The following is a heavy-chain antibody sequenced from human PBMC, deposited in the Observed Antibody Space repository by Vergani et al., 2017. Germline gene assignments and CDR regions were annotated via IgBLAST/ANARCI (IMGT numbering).Heavy chain of an antibody. J-gene: IGHJ5*02. D-gene: IGHD2-2*01. CDR2: IYTSGST. CDR1: GGSISSGSYY. V-gene: IGHV4-61*02. Sequence: QVQLQESGPGLVKPSQTLSLTCTVSGGSISSGSYYWSWIRQPAGKGLEWIGRIYTSGSTNYNPSLKSRVTISVDTSKNQFSLKLSSVTAADTAVYYCARRYCSSISCPNHWFDPWGQGTLVTVSS. CDR3: ARRYCSSISCPNHWFDP.